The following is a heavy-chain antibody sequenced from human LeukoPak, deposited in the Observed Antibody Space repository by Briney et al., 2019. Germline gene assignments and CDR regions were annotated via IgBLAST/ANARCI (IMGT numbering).Heavy chain of an antibody. Sequence: PSETLSLTCAVSGYSISSGYYWGWIRQPPGKGLEWIGSIYHSGSTYYNPSLKSRVTISVDTSRNQFSLRLSSVTAADTAVYFCARHRYYYDSSGSYSFDYWGQGTLVTVSS. D-gene: IGHD3-22*01. J-gene: IGHJ4*02. CDR1: GYSISSGYY. CDR2: IYHSGST. V-gene: IGHV4-38-2*01. CDR3: ARHRYYYDSSGSYSFDY.